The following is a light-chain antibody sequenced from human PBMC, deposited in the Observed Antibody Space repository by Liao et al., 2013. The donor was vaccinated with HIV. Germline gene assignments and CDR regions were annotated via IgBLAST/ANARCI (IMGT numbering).Light chain of an antibody. CDR3: QAWDSTAAV. CDR1: ALGGKY. J-gene: IGLJ1*01. CDR2: QDT. Sequence: SYELTQPPSLSVSPGQTAIISCSGHALGGKYISWYQHPPGQSPVVLIYQDTKRPSGIPERFSGSISGNTATLTISGTQAMDEAAYFCQAWDSTAAVFGTGTEVTVL. V-gene: IGLV3-1*01.